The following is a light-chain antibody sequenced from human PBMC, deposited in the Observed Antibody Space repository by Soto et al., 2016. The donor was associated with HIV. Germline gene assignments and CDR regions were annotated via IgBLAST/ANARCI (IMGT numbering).Light chain of an antibody. J-gene: IGKJ1*01. CDR3: QQYYSTPLWT. V-gene: IGKV1-NL1*01. CDR1: QGISNS. CDR2: AAS. Sequence: DIQMTQSPSSLSASVGDRVTITCRASQGISNSLAWYQQKPGKAAKLLLYAASRLQNGVPSRFSGSGSGTDYTLTISSLQPEDFATYYCQQYYSTPLWTFGQGTKVEIK.